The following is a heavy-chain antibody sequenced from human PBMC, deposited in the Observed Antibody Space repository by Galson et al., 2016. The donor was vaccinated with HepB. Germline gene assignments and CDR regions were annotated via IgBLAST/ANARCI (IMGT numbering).Heavy chain of an antibody. CDR1: SYTFTTYA. CDR2: INTYSGNT. V-gene: IGHV1-18*01. Sequence: SVKVSCKASSYTFTTYAISWVRQAPGQGLEWMGWINTYSGNTKYAQKLQGRATMTTDTSTSTTYMELRSLRSDDTAVYYCATSKGALAGLGMLGNFDLWGRGTLVTVSS. D-gene: IGHD6-19*01. J-gene: IGHJ2*01. CDR3: ATSKGALAGLGMLGNFDL.